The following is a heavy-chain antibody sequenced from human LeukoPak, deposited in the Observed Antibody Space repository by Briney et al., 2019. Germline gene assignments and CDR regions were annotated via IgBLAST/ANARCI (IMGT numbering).Heavy chain of an antibody. Sequence: PGGSLRLSCAASGFTFSNFAMSWVRQAPGKGLEWVSAISGTGGNTFYTDSVTARFTISRDNSKNTRYVQMNSLRAEDTAVYYCAKTGGYYDTSDLYRPDVFDIWGQGTVVTVSS. CDR2: ISGTGGNT. CDR3: AKTGGYYDTSDLYRPDVFDI. CDR1: GFTFSNFA. V-gene: IGHV3-23*01. D-gene: IGHD3-22*01. J-gene: IGHJ3*02.